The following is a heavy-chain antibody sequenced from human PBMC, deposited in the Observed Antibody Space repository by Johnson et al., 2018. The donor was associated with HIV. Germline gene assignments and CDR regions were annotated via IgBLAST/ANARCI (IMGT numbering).Heavy chain of an antibody. D-gene: IGHD3-9*01. CDR1: GFTFSSYA. J-gene: IGHJ3*02. Sequence: VQLVESGGGVVQPGRSLKLSCAASGFTFSSYAMHWVRQAPGKGLEWVANIKQDGSEKHYVDSVKGRFIISRDNAKNSLYLQMNSLRAEDTAVYYCARDYPRLAFDWYGGGDAFDIWGQGTMVTVSS. CDR2: IKQDGSEK. V-gene: IGHV3-7*03. CDR3: ARDYPRLAFDWYGGGDAFDI.